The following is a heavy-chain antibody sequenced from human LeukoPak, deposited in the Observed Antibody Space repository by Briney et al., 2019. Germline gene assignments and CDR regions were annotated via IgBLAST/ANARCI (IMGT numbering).Heavy chain of an antibody. CDR1: EFTFSSYW. CDR3: ARDANYDILTGSRYYYYGMDV. V-gene: IGHV3-74*01. D-gene: IGHD3-9*01. J-gene: IGHJ6*02. CDR2: INTDGSRT. Sequence: GGSLRLSCAASEFTFSSYWMHWVRQAPGKGLVWVSRINTDGSRTSYADSVKGRFTISRDNAKNTLYLQMNSLRAEDTAVYYCARDANYDILTGSRYYYYGMDVWGQGTTVTVSS.